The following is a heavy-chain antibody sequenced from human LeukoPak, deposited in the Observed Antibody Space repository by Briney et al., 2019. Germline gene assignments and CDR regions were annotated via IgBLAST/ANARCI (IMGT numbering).Heavy chain of an antibody. CDR3: ARAWIQLWRGWFDP. CDR2: INPNSGGT. J-gene: IGHJ5*02. Sequence: GASVKVSCKASGYTFTGYYMHWVRQAPRQGLEWMGWINPNSGGTNYAQKFQGRVTMTRDTSISTAYMELSRLRSDDTAVYYCARAWIQLWRGWFDPWGQGTLVTVSS. V-gene: IGHV1-2*02. D-gene: IGHD5-18*01. CDR1: GYTFTGYY.